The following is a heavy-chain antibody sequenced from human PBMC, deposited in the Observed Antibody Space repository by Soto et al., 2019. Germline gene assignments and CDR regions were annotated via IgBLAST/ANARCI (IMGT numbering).Heavy chain of an antibody. V-gene: IGHV1-2*04. D-gene: IGHD6-19*01. J-gene: IGHJ5*02. Sequence: ASVKVCCKASGDTFTGYYMHWVRQAPGQGLEWMGWINPNSGGTNYAQKFQGWVTMTRDTSISTAYMELSRLRSDDTAVYYCARDREAVAGTGSWFDPWGQGTLVTVSS. CDR2: INPNSGGT. CDR1: GDTFTGYY. CDR3: ARDREAVAGTGSWFDP.